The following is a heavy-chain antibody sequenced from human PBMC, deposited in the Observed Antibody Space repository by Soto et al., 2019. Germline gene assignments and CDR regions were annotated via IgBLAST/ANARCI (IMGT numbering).Heavy chain of an antibody. CDR2: IYYSGST. D-gene: IGHD3-3*01. J-gene: IGHJ5*02. CDR1: GGSISSGDYY. Sequence: QVQLQESGPGLVKPSQTLSLTCTVSGGSISSGDYYWSWIRQPAGKGLEWIGYIYYSGSTNYNPSLKSRVTISLDTPKNQFSLKLSSVTAADTAVYYCSRTSGYSPNWFDPWGQGTLVTVSS. CDR3: SRTSGYSPNWFDP. V-gene: IGHV4-30-4*01.